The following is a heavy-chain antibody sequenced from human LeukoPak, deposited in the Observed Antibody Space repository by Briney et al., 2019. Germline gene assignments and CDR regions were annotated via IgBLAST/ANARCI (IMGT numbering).Heavy chain of an antibody. CDR2: ISYDGSNK. J-gene: IGHJ4*02. V-gene: IGHV3-30-3*01. CDR1: GFTFSSYA. D-gene: IGHD3-10*01. Sequence: GGSLRLSCAASGFTFSSYAMPWVRQAPGKGLEWVAVISYDGSNKYYADSVKGRFTISRDNSKNTLYLQMNSLRAEDTAVYYCARDPWYYGSGSYSSYFDYWGQGTLVTVSS. CDR3: ARDPWYYGSGSYSSYFDY.